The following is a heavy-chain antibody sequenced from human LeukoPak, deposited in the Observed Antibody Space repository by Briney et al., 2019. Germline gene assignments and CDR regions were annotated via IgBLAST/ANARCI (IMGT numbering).Heavy chain of an antibody. CDR2: LYPDDSDT. CDR1: GYSFTTYW. Sequence: GESLKISCKGSGYSFTTYWIGWVRQMPGKGLEWMGILYPDDSDTRYSPSFQGQVTISADKSINTAYLKWSSLKASDTAVYYCARRPRRGYYYDSSGYYPLDVFDIWGQGTMVTVSS. V-gene: IGHV5-51*01. CDR3: ARRPRRGYYYDSSGYYPLDVFDI. J-gene: IGHJ3*02. D-gene: IGHD3-22*01.